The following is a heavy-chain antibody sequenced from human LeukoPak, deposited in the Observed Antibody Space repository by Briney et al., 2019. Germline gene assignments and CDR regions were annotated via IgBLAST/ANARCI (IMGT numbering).Heavy chain of an antibody. Sequence: GGSLRLSCGASGFTFSSFGMHWVRQAPDKGLEWVAFVRFDGSNTYYSDSVRGRFTISRDNSKNTLYLQMNSLRGEDTAVYYCAKEIHGDFGYWGQGTLVTVSS. D-gene: IGHD4-17*01. CDR3: AKEIHGDFGY. J-gene: IGHJ4*02. V-gene: IGHV3-30*02. CDR2: VRFDGSNT. CDR1: GFTFSSFG.